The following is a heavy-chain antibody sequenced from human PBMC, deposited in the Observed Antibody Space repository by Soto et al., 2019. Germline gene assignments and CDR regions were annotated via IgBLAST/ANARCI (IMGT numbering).Heavy chain of an antibody. Sequence: GESLKISCKGSGYTFTTQWIGWVRQMPGKGLEWMGIIYPGDSDTRYSPSFQGQVTISADKSISTAYLQWSSLQASDTAMYYCARSLSTWYYYDSSGLNAFDIWGQGTMVTVSS. CDR2: IYPGDSDT. CDR1: GYTFTTQW. J-gene: IGHJ3*02. D-gene: IGHD3-22*01. V-gene: IGHV5-51*01. CDR3: ARSLSTWYYYDSSGLNAFDI.